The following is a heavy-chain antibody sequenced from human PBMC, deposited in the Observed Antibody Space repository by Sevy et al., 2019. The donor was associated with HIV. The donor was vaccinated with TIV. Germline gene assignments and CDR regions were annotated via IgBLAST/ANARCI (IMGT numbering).Heavy chain of an antibody. CDR1: GFTFSDSY. D-gene: IGHD6-19*01. J-gene: IGHJ6*02. Sequence: GGSLRLSCAASGFTFSDSYMSWIRQAPGKGLEWVSYISSSGSTIYYADSVKGRFTISRDNAKNSLYLQMNSLRAEDTAVNYGARATVLTQSSGRKYYYYGIDVWGQGTTVTVSS. V-gene: IGHV3-11*01. CDR2: ISSSGSTI. CDR3: ARATVLTQSSGRKYYYYGIDV.